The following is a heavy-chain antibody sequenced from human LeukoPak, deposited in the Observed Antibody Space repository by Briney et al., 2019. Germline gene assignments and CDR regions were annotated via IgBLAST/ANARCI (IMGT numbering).Heavy chain of an antibody. Sequence: GASVKASCKASGYTFTGYYMHWVRQAPGQGLEWMGWINPNSGGTNYAQKFQGRVTMTRDTSISTAYMELSRLRSDDTAVYYCARAPRPRDKTNKDLVDYWGQGTLVTVSS. V-gene: IGHV1-2*02. J-gene: IGHJ4*02. D-gene: IGHD1/OR15-1a*01. CDR2: INPNSGGT. CDR3: ARAPRPRDKTNKDLVDY. CDR1: GYTFTGYY.